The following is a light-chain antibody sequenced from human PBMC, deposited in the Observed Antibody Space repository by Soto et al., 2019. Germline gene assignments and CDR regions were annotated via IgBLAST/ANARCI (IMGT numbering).Light chain of an antibody. CDR1: QSISNS. Sequence: EIVMTQSPASLSVSPGETATLSCRASQSISNSLAWYQQKPGQAPSLLIYGASTRATGIPARFSGSVSGTEFTLTISSLQSEDSALYYCQQYNNWPTRTFGQGTKLEIK. V-gene: IGKV3-15*01. J-gene: IGKJ2*01. CDR3: QQYNNWPTRT. CDR2: GAS.